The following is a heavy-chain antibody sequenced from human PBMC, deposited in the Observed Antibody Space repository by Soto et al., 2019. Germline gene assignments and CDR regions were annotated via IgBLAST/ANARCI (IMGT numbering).Heavy chain of an antibody. CDR3: ARGTVTSGRWFGP. J-gene: IGHJ5*02. D-gene: IGHD4-17*01. CDR2: ISSLNGNT. Sequence: QAHLVQSETEVKEPGASVKVSCKTSASTFTGYTINWVRQAPGQGLEWMGWISSLNGNTGYARKFQGRLTMTTNTSATTAYMELKNLRSDDTAVYFCARGTVTSGRWFGPWGQGTLVTVSS. V-gene: IGHV1-18*04. CDR1: ASTFTGYT.